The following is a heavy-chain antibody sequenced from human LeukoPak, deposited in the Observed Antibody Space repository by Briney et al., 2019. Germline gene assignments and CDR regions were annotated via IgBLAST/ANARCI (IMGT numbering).Heavy chain of an antibody. CDR1: GGSFSGYY. D-gene: IGHD3-16*02. J-gene: IGHJ5*02. Sequence: SETLSLTCAVYGGSFSGYYWSWIRQPPGKGLEWIGEINHSGSTNYNPSLKSRVTISVDTSKNQFSLKLSSVTAADTAVYYCASSPIVLRFDPWGQGTLVTVSS. CDR3: ASSPIVLRFDP. CDR2: INHSGST. V-gene: IGHV4-34*01.